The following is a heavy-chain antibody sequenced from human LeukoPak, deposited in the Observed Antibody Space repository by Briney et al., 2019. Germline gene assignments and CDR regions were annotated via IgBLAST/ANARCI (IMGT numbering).Heavy chain of an antibody. V-gene: IGHV3-30*18. CDR1: GFTFSSYG. CDR3: AKDTISGSYSLYYFDY. Sequence: GGSLRLSCAASGFTFSSYGMHWVRQAPGKGLEWVAVISYDGSNKYYADSVKGRFTISRDNSKNTLYLQMNSLRAEDTAVYYCAKDTISGSYSLYYFDYWGQGTLVTVSS. J-gene: IGHJ4*02. CDR2: ISYDGSNK. D-gene: IGHD3-10*01.